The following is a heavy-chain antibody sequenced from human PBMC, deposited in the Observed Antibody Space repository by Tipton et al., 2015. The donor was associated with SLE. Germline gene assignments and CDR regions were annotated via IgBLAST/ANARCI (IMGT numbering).Heavy chain of an antibody. Sequence: GLVKPSETLSLTCTVSSGSISSYYWSWIRQPPGKGLEWIGYIYYSGSTNYNPSLKSRVTISVDTSKNQFSLKLSSVTAADTAVYYCARTKSSGAVGWYFDLWGRGTLVTVSS. CDR3: ARTKSSGAVGWYFDL. V-gene: IGHV4-59*12. CDR1: SGSISSYY. D-gene: IGHD2-15*01. CDR2: IYYSGST. J-gene: IGHJ2*01.